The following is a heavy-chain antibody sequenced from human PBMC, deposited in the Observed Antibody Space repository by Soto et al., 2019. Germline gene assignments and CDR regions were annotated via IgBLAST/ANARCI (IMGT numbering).Heavy chain of an antibody. V-gene: IGHV3-48*03. CDR3: ARDFSEVVPAAMGEGDAFDI. D-gene: IGHD2-2*01. Sequence: GGSLRLSCAASGFTFSSYEMNWVRQAPGKGLEWVSYISSSGSTIYYADSVKGRFTISRDNAKNSLYLQMNSLRAEDTAVYYCARDFSEVVPAAMGEGDAFDIWGQGTMVTVSS. J-gene: IGHJ3*02. CDR1: GFTFSSYE. CDR2: ISSSGSTI.